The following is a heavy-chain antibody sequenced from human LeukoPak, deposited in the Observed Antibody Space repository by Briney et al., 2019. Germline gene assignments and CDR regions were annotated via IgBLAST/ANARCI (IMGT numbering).Heavy chain of an antibody. D-gene: IGHD1-14*01. CDR2: ISGSGGST. J-gene: IGHJ4*02. V-gene: IGHV3-23*01. CDR1: GFTFSSYA. Sequence: GGSLRLSCAASGFTFSSYAMSWVRQAPGKGLEWVSAISGSGGSTYYADSVKGRFTISRDNSNNMLFLHMDNLRAEDSALYYCAKDLKPDGLWDADYWGQGTLVTVSS. CDR3: AKDLKPDGLWDADY.